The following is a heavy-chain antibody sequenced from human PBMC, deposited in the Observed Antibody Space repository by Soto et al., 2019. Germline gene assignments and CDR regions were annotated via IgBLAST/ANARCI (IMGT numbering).Heavy chain of an antibody. D-gene: IGHD6-6*01. CDR1: GGSISSSSYY. Sequence: QLQLQESGPGLVKPSETLSLTCTVSGGSISSSSYYWGWIRQPPGKGLEWIGSIYYSGSTYYNPSLKSRVTISVDTSKNQFSLKLSSVTAADTAVYYCARQGYSSSSGAGPWFDPWGQGTLVTVSS. CDR2: IYYSGST. CDR3: ARQGYSSSSGAGPWFDP. V-gene: IGHV4-39*01. J-gene: IGHJ5*02.